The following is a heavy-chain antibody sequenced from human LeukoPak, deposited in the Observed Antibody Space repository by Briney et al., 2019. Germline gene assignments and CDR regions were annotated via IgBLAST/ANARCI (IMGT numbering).Heavy chain of an antibody. J-gene: IGHJ4*02. CDR1: GLTFSYSW. V-gene: IGHV3-7*05. CDR3: ASNNRDGYKNFDY. D-gene: IGHD5-24*01. Sequence: GGSLRLSCAASGLTFSYSWMSWLRQVPGKGLEWVANIKEDGSETYYVDSVRGRFTISRDNAKSSLYLQLNSLRAEDTAVYYCASNNRDGYKNFDYWGQGTLVTVSS. CDR2: IKEDGSET.